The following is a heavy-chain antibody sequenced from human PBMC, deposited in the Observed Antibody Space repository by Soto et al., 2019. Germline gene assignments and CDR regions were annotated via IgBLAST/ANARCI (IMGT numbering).Heavy chain of an antibody. Sequence: PGGSLRLSCAASGFTFDDYGMSWVRQAPGKGLEWVSGINWNGGSTGYADSVKGRFTISRDNAKNSLYLQMNSLRAEDTALYHCARDRRQAGAFCYYYMDAWGQGTTVTVSS. CDR1: GFTFDDYG. J-gene: IGHJ6*03. CDR2: INWNGGST. CDR3: ARDRRQAGAFCYYYMDA. V-gene: IGHV3-20*01. D-gene: IGHD6-13*01.